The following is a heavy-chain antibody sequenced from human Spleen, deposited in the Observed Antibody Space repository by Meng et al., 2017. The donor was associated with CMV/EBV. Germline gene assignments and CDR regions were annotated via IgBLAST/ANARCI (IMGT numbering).Heavy chain of an antibody. J-gene: IGHJ4*02. CDR2: INPHSGGP. Sequence: ASVKVSCKASGYTFTGYYIHWVRQAPGQGPEWVGWINPHSGGPNYAQKFQGRVTITADKSTSTAYMELSSLRSEDTAVYYCASSLARTVPAAIFPFDYWGQGALVTVSS. CDR1: GYTFTGYY. V-gene: IGHV1-2*02. CDR3: ASSLARTVPAAIFPFDY. D-gene: IGHD2-2*02.